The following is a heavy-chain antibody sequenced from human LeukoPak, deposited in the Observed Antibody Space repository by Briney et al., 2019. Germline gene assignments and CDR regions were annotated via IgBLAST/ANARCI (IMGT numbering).Heavy chain of an antibody. CDR3: ARLFGPGGSGSYYNTFDY. CDR2: IYYSGST. D-gene: IGHD3-10*01. CDR1: GGSISSYY. V-gene: IGHV4-59*08. Sequence: SETLSLTCTVSGGSISSYYWSWIRQPPGKGLEWIGYIYYSGSTNYNPSLKSRVTISVDTSKNQFSLKLSSVTAADTAMYYCARLFGPGGSGSYYNTFDYWGQGTLVTVSS. J-gene: IGHJ4*02.